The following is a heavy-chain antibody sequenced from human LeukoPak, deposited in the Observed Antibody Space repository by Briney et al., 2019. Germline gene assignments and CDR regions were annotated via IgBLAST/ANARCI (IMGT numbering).Heavy chain of an antibody. CDR1: GFTFSSYS. CDR2: ISGSSSTI. V-gene: IGHV3-48*01. J-gene: IGHJ4*02. CDR3: ARGDSSGFDF. D-gene: IGHD3-22*01. Sequence: GGSLRLSCAASGFTFSSYSMNWVRRAPGRGLEWGSYISGSSSTIYYADSVKGRFTISRDNGKNTLYLQMNSLRAEDTAVYYCARGDSSGFDFWGQGTLVAISS.